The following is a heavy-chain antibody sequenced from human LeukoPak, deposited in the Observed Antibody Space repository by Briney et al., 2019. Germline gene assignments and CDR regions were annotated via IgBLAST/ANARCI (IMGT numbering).Heavy chain of an antibody. J-gene: IGHJ4*02. CDR1: GFTFSSYA. D-gene: IGHD2-15*01. Sequence: GGSLRLSCAASGFTFSSYAMSWVRQAPGEGLEWVSAISGSGGSTYYADSVKGRFTISRDNSKNTLYLQMNSLRAEDTAVYYCAKDPTLSYCSGGSCYQSNFDYWGQGTLVTVSS. CDR2: ISGSGGST. V-gene: IGHV3-23*01. CDR3: AKDPTLSYCSGGSCYQSNFDY.